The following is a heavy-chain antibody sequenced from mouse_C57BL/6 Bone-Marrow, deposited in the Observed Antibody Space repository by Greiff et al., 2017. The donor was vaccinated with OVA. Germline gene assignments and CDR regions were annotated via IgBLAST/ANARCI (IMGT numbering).Heavy chain of an antibody. CDR1: GFTFSDYG. J-gene: IGHJ4*01. D-gene: IGHD2-1*01. CDR3: ASYGNPYAMDY. CDR2: ISSGSSTI. Sequence: EVMLVESGGGLVKPGGSLKLSCAASGFTFSDYGMHWVRQAPEKGLEWVAYISSGSSTIYYADTVKGRFTISRDNAKNTLFLQMTSLRSEDTAMYYCASYGNPYAMDYWGQGTSVTVSS. V-gene: IGHV5-17*01.